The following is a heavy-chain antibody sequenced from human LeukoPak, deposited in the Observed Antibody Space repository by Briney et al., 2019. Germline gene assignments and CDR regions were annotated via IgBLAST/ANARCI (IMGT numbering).Heavy chain of an antibody. CDR2: IYYSGST. J-gene: IGHJ4*02. CDR1: GGSISSYY. V-gene: IGHV4-39*01. D-gene: IGHD6-19*01. CDR3: ARLSSLGVAGTSG. Sequence: NPSETLSLTCTVSGGSISSYYWSWIRQPPGKGLEWIGSIYYSGSTYYNPSLKSRVTISVDTSKNQFSLKLSSVTAADTAVYYCARLSSLGVAGTSGWGQGTLVTVSS.